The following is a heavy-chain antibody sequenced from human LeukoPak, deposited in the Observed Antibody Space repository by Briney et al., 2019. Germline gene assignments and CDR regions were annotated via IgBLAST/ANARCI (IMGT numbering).Heavy chain of an antibody. CDR2: IYYSGST. CDR3: ARGGYYYLDV. Sequence: SETLSLTCTVSGGSISSSSYYWGWIRQPPGKGLEWIGSIYYSGSTNYNPSLKSRVTISVDTSKNQFSLKLSSVTAADTAVYYCARGGYYYLDVWGKGTTVTVSS. CDR1: GGSISSSSYY. J-gene: IGHJ6*03. V-gene: IGHV4-39*07.